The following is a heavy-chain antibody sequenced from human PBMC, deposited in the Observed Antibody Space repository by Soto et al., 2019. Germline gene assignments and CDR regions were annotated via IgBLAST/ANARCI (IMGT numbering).Heavy chain of an antibody. Sequence: SETLSLTCGVYGGSFSGYQWNWIRQSPGQGLEWIGEINHSGATKYNPSLESRINLSVDTSKKQFSLKMFSVTASDTAIYYCARGWRFDPWGQGTQVTVS. CDR2: INHSGAT. D-gene: IGHD1-1*01. CDR1: GGSFSGYQ. CDR3: ARGWRFDP. J-gene: IGHJ5*02. V-gene: IGHV4-34*01.